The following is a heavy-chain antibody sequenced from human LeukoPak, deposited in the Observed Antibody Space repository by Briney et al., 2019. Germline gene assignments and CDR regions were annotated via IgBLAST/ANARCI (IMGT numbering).Heavy chain of an antibody. CDR1: GVTFSSYA. CDR2: ISYDGSNK. V-gene: IGHV3-30-3*01. D-gene: IGHD5-24*01. CDR3: AKVRLRWLQPQALTFDY. J-gene: IGHJ4*02. Sequence: PGGSLRLSCAASGVTFSSYAMHWVRQAPGKGLEWVAVISYDGSNKYYADSVKGRFTISRDNSKNTLYLQMNSLRAEDTAVYYCAKVRLRWLQPQALTFDYWGQGTLVTVSS.